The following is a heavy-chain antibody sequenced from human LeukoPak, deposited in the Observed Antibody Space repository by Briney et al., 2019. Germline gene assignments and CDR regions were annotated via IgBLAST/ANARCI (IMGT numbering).Heavy chain of an antibody. D-gene: IGHD2-2*01. Sequence: GGSLRLSCSASGFTFSSYAMHWVRQAPGKGLEYVPAISSNGGSTYYADSVKGRFTISRDNSKNTLYLQMSSLRAEDTAVYYCVKGRAGVVVPAAIDAFDIWGQGTMVTVSS. V-gene: IGHV3-64D*06. CDR1: GFTFSSYA. CDR3: VKGRAGVVVPAAIDAFDI. J-gene: IGHJ3*02. CDR2: ISSNGGST.